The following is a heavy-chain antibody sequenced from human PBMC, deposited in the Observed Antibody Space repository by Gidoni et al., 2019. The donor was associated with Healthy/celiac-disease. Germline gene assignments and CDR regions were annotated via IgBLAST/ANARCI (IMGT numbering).Heavy chain of an antibody. J-gene: IGHJ3*02. Sequence: EVQLVESGGGLVKPGGSLRLYCAASGFTFSSYSMNWVRQAPGKGLEWVSSISSSSSYIYYADSVKGRFTISRDNAKNSLYLQMNSLRAEDTAVYYCARVRSGSRAFDIWGQGTMVTVSS. V-gene: IGHV3-21*01. CDR1: GFTFSSYS. D-gene: IGHD1-26*01. CDR3: ARVRSGSRAFDI. CDR2: ISSSSSYI.